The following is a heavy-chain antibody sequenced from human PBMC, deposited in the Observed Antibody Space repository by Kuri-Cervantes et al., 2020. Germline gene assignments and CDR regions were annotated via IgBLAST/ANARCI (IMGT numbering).Heavy chain of an antibody. D-gene: IGHD3-9*01. CDR1: GYTFTSYD. J-gene: IGHJ3*02. V-gene: IGHV1-8*01. CDR3: ARRGDYYDILTGFSDAFDI. CDR2: MNPNSGNT. Sequence: ASVKVSCKASGYTFTSYDINWVRQATGQGLEWMGWMNPNSGNTGYAQKFQGRVTMTRNTSISTAYMELSSPRSEDTAVYYCARRGDYYDILTGFSDAFDIWGQGTMVTVSS.